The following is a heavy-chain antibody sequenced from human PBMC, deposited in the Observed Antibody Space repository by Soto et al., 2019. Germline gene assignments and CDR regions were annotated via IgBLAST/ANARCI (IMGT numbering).Heavy chain of an antibody. V-gene: IGHV3-9*01. CDR3: AKGRYCSGGSCYYYFDY. Sequence: DVQLVESGGGLVQPGRSLRLSCAASGFTFDDYAMHWVRQAPGKGLEWVSGISWNSGSIGYADSVKGRVTISRDNAKNSLYLQMNSLRAEDTALYYCAKGRYCSGGSCYYYFDYWGQGTLVTVSS. CDR1: GFTFDDYA. CDR2: ISWNSGSI. J-gene: IGHJ4*02. D-gene: IGHD2-15*01.